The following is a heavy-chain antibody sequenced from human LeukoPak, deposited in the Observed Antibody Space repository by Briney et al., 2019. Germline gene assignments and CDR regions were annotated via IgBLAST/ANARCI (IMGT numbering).Heavy chain of an antibody. CDR1: GGSFSGYY. CDR3: ARGSIFWHLDDSSGYYSPFDY. D-gene: IGHD3-22*01. Sequence: SETLSLTCGVYGGSFSGYYWSWIRQPPGKGLEWIGEINHSGRTNYNTSLKSRVTISVDTSKNQFSLKLSSVTAADTAVYYCARGSIFWHLDDSSGYYSPFDYWGQGTLVTVSS. CDR2: INHSGRT. V-gene: IGHV4-34*01. J-gene: IGHJ4*02.